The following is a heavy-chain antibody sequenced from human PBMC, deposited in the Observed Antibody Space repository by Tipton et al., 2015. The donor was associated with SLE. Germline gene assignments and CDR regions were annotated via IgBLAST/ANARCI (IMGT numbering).Heavy chain of an antibody. V-gene: IGHV3-53*05. CDR2: IYSGGST. Sequence: SLRLSCAASGFTVSSNYMSWVRQAPGKGLEWVSVIYSGGSTYYADSVKGRFAISRDISKNTLYLQMNNLGTEDTAVYYCAILDTTPSSFWGQGTLVTVSS. CDR3: AILDTTPSSF. J-gene: IGHJ4*02. CDR1: GFTVSSNY. D-gene: IGHD1-1*01.